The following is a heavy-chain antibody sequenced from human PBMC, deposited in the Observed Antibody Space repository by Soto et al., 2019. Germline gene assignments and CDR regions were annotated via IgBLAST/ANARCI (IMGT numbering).Heavy chain of an antibody. CDR2: IIPILGIA. J-gene: IGHJ3*02. Sequence: SVEVCCKASGGTFSSYTISWVRQAPGQGLEWMGRIIPILGIANYAQKFQGRVTITADKSTSTAYMELSSLRSEDTAVYYCARDPPSCSVLRYFKGDGFDIWGQGTMVTVSS. V-gene: IGHV1-69*04. D-gene: IGHD3-9*01. CDR3: ARDPPSCSVLRYFKGDGFDI. CDR1: GGTFSSYT.